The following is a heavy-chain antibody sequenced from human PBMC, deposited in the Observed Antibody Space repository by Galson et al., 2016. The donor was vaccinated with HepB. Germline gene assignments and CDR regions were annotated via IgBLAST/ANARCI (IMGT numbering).Heavy chain of an antibody. CDR2: ISYDGSNK. J-gene: IGHJ3*02. CDR1: GFTFSRNG. V-gene: IGHV3-30*03. CDR3: ASREDRYGSDAFDI. Sequence: SLRLSCAASGFTFSRNGMHWVRQAPGKGLEWVAVISYDGSNKYYADSVKGRFTISRDNSKNTLYLQMNSLRAEDTAVYYCASREDRYGSDAFDIWGQGTMVTVSS. D-gene: IGHD3-10*01.